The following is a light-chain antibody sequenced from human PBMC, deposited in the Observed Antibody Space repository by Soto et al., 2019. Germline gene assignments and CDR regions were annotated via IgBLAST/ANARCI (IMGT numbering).Light chain of an antibody. J-gene: IGKJ1*01. V-gene: IGKV1-39*01. CDR2: AVS. Sequence: IKMYHSPSSLSAKVRDRVTLTCRASQSISNYLHWYQQKPGKAPKLLIYAVSSLQTGVPSRFSGSGSGTDFTLTISSLQPEDFSTYYCQQYHSYWPFCQG. CDR1: QSISNY. CDR3: QQYHSYWP.